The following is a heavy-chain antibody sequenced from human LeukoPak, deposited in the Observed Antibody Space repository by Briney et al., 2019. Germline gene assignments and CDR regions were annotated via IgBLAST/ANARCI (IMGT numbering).Heavy chain of an antibody. V-gene: IGHV3-9*01. CDR3: AKDIFTLLRGAFDI. CDR2: VSWNSDSI. CDR1: GFTFDDFA. Sequence: TGGSLRLSCAASGFTFDDFAMHWVRQAPGKGLEWVSGVSWNSDSIGYADSVKGRFTISRDNAKNSLYLQMNSLRAEDTAFYYCAKDIFTLLRGAFDIWGQGTMVTVSS. D-gene: IGHD3-10*01. J-gene: IGHJ3*02.